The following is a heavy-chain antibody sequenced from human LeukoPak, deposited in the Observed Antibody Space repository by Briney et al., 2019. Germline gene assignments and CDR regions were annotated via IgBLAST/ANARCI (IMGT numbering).Heavy chain of an antibody. Sequence: GESLKISCKGSGYSFTSYWIGWVRQMPGKGLEWMGIIYPGDSDTRYSPSFQGQVTISADKSISTAYLQWSSLKASDTAMYYCARGVAVRDCSSTSCSLEYFQHWGQGTLVTVSS. D-gene: IGHD2-2*01. CDR3: ARGVAVRDCSSTSCSLEYFQH. V-gene: IGHV5-51*01. CDR1: GYSFTSYW. J-gene: IGHJ1*01. CDR2: IYPGDSDT.